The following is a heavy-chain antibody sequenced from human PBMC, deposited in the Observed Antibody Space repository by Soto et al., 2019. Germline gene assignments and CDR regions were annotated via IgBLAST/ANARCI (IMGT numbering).Heavy chain of an antibody. CDR2: INHSGST. D-gene: IGHD3-22*01. V-gene: IGHV4-34*01. J-gene: IGHJ1*01. CDR1: GGSFSGYY. Sequence: QVQLQQWGAGLLKPSETLSLICAVYGGSFSGYYWSWIRQPPGKGLEWIGEINHSGSTNYNPSLMSRVTISVDTSKNQFSLKLSSVTAADTAVYYCARGVVFYYDSSRYYPQWFQHWGQGTLVTVSS. CDR3: ARGVVFYYDSSRYYPQWFQH.